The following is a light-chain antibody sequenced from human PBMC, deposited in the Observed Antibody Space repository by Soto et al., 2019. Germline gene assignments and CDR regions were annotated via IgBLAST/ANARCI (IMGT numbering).Light chain of an antibody. CDR3: QQYGSSRWT. CDR2: GAS. J-gene: IGKJ1*01. V-gene: IGKV3-20*01. CDR1: QSVSSSY. Sequence: EIVLTQSPGTLSLSPGEGATLSCRASQSVSSSYLAWYQQNRGQAPRLLIYGASTRATGTPDRFSGSGSGTDFTLTITRLEPEDFAVYYCQQYGSSRWTFVQGTKVEIK.